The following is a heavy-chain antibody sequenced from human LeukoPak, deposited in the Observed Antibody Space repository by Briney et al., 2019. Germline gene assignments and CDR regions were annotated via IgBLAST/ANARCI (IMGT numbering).Heavy chain of an antibody. Sequence: NXSETLSLTCTVSGGSISSYYWSWIRQPPGQRLEWIGYIYYSGSTNYNPSLKSRVTISVDTSKNQFSLRLSSVTAADTAVYYCVRDGVNWSFHLWGPGTLVAVSS. CDR1: GGSISSYY. D-gene: IGHD2-8*01. CDR2: IYYSGST. V-gene: IGHV4-59*01. J-gene: IGHJ2*01. CDR3: VRDGVNWSFHL.